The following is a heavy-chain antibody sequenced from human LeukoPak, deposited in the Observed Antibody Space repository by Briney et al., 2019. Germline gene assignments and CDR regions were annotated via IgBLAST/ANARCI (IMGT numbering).Heavy chain of an antibody. V-gene: IGHV4-59*01. Sequence: PSETLSLTCAVSGGSISSYYWSWIRQPPGKGLEWIGYIYYSGSTNYNPSLKSRVTISVDTSKNQFSLKLSSVTAADTAVYYCARDERRWHASLYYYYGMDVWGQGTTVTVSS. CDR3: ARDERRWHASLYYYYGMDV. CDR2: IYYSGST. CDR1: GGSISSYY. D-gene: IGHD5-24*01. J-gene: IGHJ6*02.